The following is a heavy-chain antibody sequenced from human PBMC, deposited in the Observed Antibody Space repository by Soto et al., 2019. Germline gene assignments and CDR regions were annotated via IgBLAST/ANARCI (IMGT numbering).Heavy chain of an antibody. CDR2: IDPSDSYT. D-gene: IGHD2-2*01. CDR3: ARLSRDASTLHYFDY. J-gene: IGHJ4*02. Sequence: GESLKISCNGSGYSFSNYWISWVRQMPGKGLEWMGRIDPSDSYTNYSPSFQGHVTISADKSITTAYLQWSSLRASDTAMYYCARLSRDASTLHYFDYWGQSTLVTVSS. CDR1: GYSFSNYW. V-gene: IGHV5-10-1*01.